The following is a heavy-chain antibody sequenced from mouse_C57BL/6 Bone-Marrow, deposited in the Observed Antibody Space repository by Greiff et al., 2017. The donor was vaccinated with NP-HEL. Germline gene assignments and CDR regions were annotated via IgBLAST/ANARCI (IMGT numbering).Heavy chain of an antibody. D-gene: IGHD1-1*01. CDR2: INHDGSST. CDR1: GFTFSDYY. Sequence: EVQLVESEGGLVQPGSSMKLSCTASGFTFSDYYMAWVRQVPEKGLEWVANINHDGSSTYYLDSLKSRFIISRDNATNILYLQMSSLKSEDTATYYCARESYCWYIDVWGTGTTVTVSS. J-gene: IGHJ1*03. CDR3: ARESYCWYIDV. V-gene: IGHV5-16*01.